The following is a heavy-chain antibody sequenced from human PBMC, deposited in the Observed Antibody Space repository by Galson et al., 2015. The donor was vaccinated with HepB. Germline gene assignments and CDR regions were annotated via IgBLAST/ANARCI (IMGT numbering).Heavy chain of an antibody. CDR2: ISSGGTYI. D-gene: IGHD1-20*01. CDR1: GFTFNAYS. CDR3: ARGSNWNRDYFES. Sequence: SLRLSCAASGFTFNAYSMNWVRQAPGKRLEWVSSISSGGTYIYHTDSVKGRFTISRDNVKNSLYLQMSSLRAGDTAVYYCARGSNWNRDYFESWGQGILVTVSS. J-gene: IGHJ4*02. V-gene: IGHV3-21*01.